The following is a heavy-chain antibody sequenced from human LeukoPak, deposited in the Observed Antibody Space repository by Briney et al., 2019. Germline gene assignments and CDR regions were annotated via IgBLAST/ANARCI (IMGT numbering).Heavy chain of an antibody. D-gene: IGHD5-12*01. V-gene: IGHV3-74*01. CDR1: GFTFSSYW. CDR2: INSDGSRT. Sequence: GRSLRLSCAASGFTFSSYWMHWVRQAPGKGLVWVSRINSDGSRTTYADSVKGRFTISRDNAKNTLYVQMNSLRAEDTAVYYCVRGYSGYDLDYWGQGTLVTVSS. J-gene: IGHJ4*02. CDR3: VRGYSGYDLDY.